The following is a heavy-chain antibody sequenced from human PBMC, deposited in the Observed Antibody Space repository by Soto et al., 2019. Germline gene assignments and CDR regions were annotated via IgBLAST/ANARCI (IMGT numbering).Heavy chain of an antibody. V-gene: IGHV1-24*01. CDR2: FDPEDGET. J-gene: IGHJ5*02. D-gene: IGHD3-3*01. CDR1: GYTLTELS. Sequence: ASVKVSCKVSGYTLTELSMHWVRQAPGKGLEWMGGFDPEDGETIYAQKFQGRVTMTEDTSTDTAYMELSSLRSEDTAVYYCATAFGITIFGVVPRSPFDPWGQGTLVTVSS. CDR3: ATAFGITIFGVVPRSPFDP.